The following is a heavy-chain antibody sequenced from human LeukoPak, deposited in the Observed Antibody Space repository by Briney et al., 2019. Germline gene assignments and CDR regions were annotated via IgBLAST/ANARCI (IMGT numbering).Heavy chain of an antibody. V-gene: IGHV4-61*02. D-gene: IGHD3-3*01. J-gene: IGHJ1*01. CDR3: ARDAQFGVIII. Sequence: SQTLSLTCTVSGDSISSGNYYWSWIRQLAGRGLEWIGRIYTSGSTDYNPSLKSRVTASIDTSKNQFSLNLSSVTAADTTVYFCARDAQFGVIIIWGQGTLVTVSS. CDR1: GDSISSGNYY. CDR2: IYTSGST.